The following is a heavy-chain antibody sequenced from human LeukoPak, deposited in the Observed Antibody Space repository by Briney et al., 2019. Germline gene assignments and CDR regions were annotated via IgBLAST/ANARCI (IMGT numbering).Heavy chain of an antibody. CDR3: ARGRQSEL. D-gene: IGHD1-7*01. J-gene: IGHJ4*02. V-gene: IGHV1-8*01. Sequence: ASVKVSCKASGYPFTIYDINWVRQAAGQGLEWVGWINPMGMRAYAQKFQGRVSMTTNTSINTAYMELSSLRSDDTAVYYCARGRQSELWGQGTLVTASS. CDR1: GYPFTIYD. CDR2: INPMGMR.